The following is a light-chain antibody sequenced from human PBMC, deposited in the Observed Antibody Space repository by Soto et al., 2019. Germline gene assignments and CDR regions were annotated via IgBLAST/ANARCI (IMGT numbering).Light chain of an antibody. CDR1: QSVSSN. V-gene: IGKV3-20*01. J-gene: IGKJ4*01. CDR3: QQYGTSVT. CDR2: GAS. Sequence: IVMAQSPATLSGSPGEMATLSCRASQSVSSNLAWYQQKPGQAPRLLIYGASSRATGIPDRFSGSGSGTDFTLTISRLEPEDFAVYYCQQYGTSVTFGGGTKVDIK.